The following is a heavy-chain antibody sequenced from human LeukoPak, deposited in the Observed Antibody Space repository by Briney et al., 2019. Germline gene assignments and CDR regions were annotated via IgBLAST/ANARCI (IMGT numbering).Heavy chain of an antibody. CDR2: INHSGNT. V-gene: IGHV4-34*01. CDR3: ASRDTFGGVIVDYYFDY. Sequence: PSETLSLTCAVYGGSFSGYYWSWIRQPPGKGLEWIGEINHSGNTNYNPSLKSRVTISVDTSKNQFSLKLSSVTAADTAVYYCASRDTFGGVIVDYYFDYWGQGTLVTVSS. J-gene: IGHJ4*02. D-gene: IGHD3-16*02. CDR1: GGSFSGYY.